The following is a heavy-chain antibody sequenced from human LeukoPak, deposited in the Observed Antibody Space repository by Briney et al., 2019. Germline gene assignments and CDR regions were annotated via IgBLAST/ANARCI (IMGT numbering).Heavy chain of an antibody. CDR1: GFNLNEYT. J-gene: IGHJ4*02. V-gene: IGHV3-23*01. CDR3: AKDMVPDRVWDIDY. Sequence: GGSLRLSCVVSGFNLNEYTMNWVRVAPGKGLEWVSGIYGGGTPFYADAVRGRFTISKDTSKSTLFLQMNSLRAEDTAIYYCAKDMVPDRVWDIDYWGQGTLVTVSS. D-gene: IGHD4/OR15-4a*01. CDR2: IYGGGTP.